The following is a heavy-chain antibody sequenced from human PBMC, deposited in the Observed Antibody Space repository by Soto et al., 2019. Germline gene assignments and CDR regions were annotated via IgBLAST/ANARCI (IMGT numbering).Heavy chain of an antibody. Sequence: GGSLRLSCAASGFTFSSYGMHWVRQAPGKGPEWVAVIWYDGSNKYYADSVKGRFTISRDNSKNTLYLQMNSLRAEDTAVYYCARDQGNYGDYIFDYWGQGTLVTVSS. D-gene: IGHD4-17*01. J-gene: IGHJ4*02. CDR2: IWYDGSNK. CDR3: ARDQGNYGDYIFDY. V-gene: IGHV3-33*01. CDR1: GFTFSSYG.